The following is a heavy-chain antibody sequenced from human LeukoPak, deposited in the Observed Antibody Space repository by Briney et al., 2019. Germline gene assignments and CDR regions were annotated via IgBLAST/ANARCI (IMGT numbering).Heavy chain of an antibody. V-gene: IGHV3-73*01. D-gene: IGHD1-26*01. Sequence: GGSLRLSCAASGFTFSGSAIHWVRQSSGKGLEWVGQIDKKDKGYATATAYAASVKGRFTISRDDSINTAYLQMKSLKTEDTALYYCTRDSGTYNWFDPWGQGRQVSDSS. J-gene: IGHJ5*02. CDR1: GFTFSGSA. CDR3: TRDSGTYNWFDP. CDR2: IDKKDKGYATAT.